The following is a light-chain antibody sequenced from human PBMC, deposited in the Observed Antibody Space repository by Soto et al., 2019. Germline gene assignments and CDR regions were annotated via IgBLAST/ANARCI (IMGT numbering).Light chain of an antibody. V-gene: IGKV1-9*01. CDR1: QGISSY. CDR2: AAS. J-gene: IGKJ2*01. Sequence: DIQLTQSPSFLSASVGDRVTITCRASQGISSYLAWYQQKPGKAPKLLIYAASTLQSGVPSRFGGSGSGTEFTLTISSLQPEDFATYYCQQLNSYPPYTFGQGTKLEIK. CDR3: QQLNSYPPYT.